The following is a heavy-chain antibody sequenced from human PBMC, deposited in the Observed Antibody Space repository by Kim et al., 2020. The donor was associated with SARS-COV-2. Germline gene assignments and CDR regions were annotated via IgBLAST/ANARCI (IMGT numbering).Heavy chain of an antibody. V-gene: IGHV4-39*01. CDR3: ATRGYGNYDGSDY. J-gene: IGHJ4*02. D-gene: IGHD3-3*01. Sequence: YHNPTLKSRIRISVDTSKNQFSLNLSSVTAADTAVYYWATRGYGNYDGSDYWGQGTLVTVSS.